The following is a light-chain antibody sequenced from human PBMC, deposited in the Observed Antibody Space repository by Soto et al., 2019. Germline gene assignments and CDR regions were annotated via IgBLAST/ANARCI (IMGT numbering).Light chain of an antibody. CDR3: QQYNNWPES. J-gene: IGKJ1*01. Sequence: EIVMTQSPATLSVSPGERATLSCRASQSVSSNLAWYQQKPGQAPRLVIYGASTRATGIPARFSGSGSGTEFTLTISSLQSEDCAVYYGQQYNNWPESFGKGTKVDIK. CDR1: QSVSSN. V-gene: IGKV3-15*01. CDR2: GAS.